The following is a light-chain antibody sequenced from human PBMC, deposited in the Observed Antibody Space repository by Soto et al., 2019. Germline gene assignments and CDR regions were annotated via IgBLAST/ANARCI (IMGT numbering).Light chain of an antibody. CDR3: QQRSNWPPEVT. CDR1: QSVSSS. Sequence: EIVLTQSPDTLSLSPGERATLSCRASQSVSSSLSWYQQKPGQAPRLLIYDASNRATGIPDRFSGSGSGTDFTLTISSLEPEDFAVYYCQQRSNWPPEVTFGPGTKVDIK. J-gene: IGKJ3*01. CDR2: DAS. V-gene: IGKV3-11*01.